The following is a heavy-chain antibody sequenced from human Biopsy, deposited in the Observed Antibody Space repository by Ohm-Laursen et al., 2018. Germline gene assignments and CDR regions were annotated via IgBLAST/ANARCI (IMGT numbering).Heavy chain of an antibody. Sequence: SQTLSLTCTVSGGSVSSNVAYWAWIRQPPGTGLESIGSIFYSGITYYNPSLQSRVTMSVDPSKNQFSLNLPSVTAADTAVYYCARHPTGFWFDPWGQGTLVIVSS. V-gene: IGHV4-39*01. CDR1: GGSVSSNVAY. CDR3: ARHPTGFWFDP. CDR2: IFYSGIT. J-gene: IGHJ5*02.